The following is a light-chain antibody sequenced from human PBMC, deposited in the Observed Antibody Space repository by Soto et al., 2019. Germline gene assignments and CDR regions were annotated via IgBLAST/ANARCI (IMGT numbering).Light chain of an antibody. V-gene: IGLV1-44*01. Sequence: QSALTQPPSASGTPGQRGTISCSGSSSNIGSNTVNWYQQLPGTAPKLLIYSNNQRPSGVPDRFSGSKSGTSASLAISGLQPEDEADYYCAAWDDSMNGYVFGTGTKVTVL. CDR3: AAWDDSMNGYV. CDR2: SNN. CDR1: SSNIGSNT. J-gene: IGLJ1*01.